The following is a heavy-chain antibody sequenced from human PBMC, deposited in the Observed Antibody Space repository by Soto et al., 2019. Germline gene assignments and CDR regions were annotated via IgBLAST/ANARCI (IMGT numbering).Heavy chain of an antibody. Sequence: ASVKVSCKASGGTFGSYAFSWVRQAPGQGLEWMGGIIPVSGAAHYAQKFQGRVTITADESTSTAYMELSSLSSQDTAVYYCATALGCRSTSCTLAYWGQGTRVTVSS. CDR2: IIPVSGAA. V-gene: IGHV1-69*13. D-gene: IGHD2-2*01. CDR3: ATALGCRSTSCTLAY. J-gene: IGHJ4*02. CDR1: GGTFGSYA.